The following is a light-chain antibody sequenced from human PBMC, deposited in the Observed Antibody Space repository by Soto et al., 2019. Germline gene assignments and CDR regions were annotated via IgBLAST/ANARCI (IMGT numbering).Light chain of an antibody. J-gene: IGKJ1*01. Sequence: DIQMTQSPSTLSASVGDRVTITCRASQSISVWLAWYQQKAGKAPNLLIYKASRLESGVPSRFSGSGSETEFTLTISGLQPGDSATYYCQQYNSYSAFGQGTTVDIK. CDR2: KAS. CDR1: QSISVW. CDR3: QQYNSYSA. V-gene: IGKV1-5*03.